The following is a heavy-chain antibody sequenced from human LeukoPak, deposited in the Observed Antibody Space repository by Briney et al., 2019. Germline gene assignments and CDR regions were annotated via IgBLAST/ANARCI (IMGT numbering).Heavy chain of an antibody. CDR2: IYYSGST. CDR3: ARGHLAYCSSTTCYGFDY. D-gene: IGHD2-2*01. CDR1: GGSISGYY. Sequence: KPSETLSLTCAVSGGSISGYYWSWIRQPPGKGLEWIGYIYYSGSTNYHPSLKSRATMSVDTSKNHFSLKLSSVTSADTAVYFCARGHLAYCSSTTCYGFDYWGQGTLVTVSS. J-gene: IGHJ4*02. V-gene: IGHV4-59*01.